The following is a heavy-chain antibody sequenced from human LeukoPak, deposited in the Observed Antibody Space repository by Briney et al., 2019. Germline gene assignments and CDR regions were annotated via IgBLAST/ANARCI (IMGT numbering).Heavy chain of an antibody. J-gene: IGHJ5*02. V-gene: IGHV4-4*07. Sequence: SETLSLTCTVSGGSISSYYWSWIRQPAGKGLEWIGRIYTSGSTNYNASLNSRVYMSVDTSKNQFSLKLSSVTAADTAVYYCARAGGGYDFWSGYRRQDWFDPWGQGTLVTVSS. D-gene: IGHD3-3*01. CDR3: ARAGGGYDFWSGYRRQDWFDP. CDR1: GGSISSYY. CDR2: IYTSGST.